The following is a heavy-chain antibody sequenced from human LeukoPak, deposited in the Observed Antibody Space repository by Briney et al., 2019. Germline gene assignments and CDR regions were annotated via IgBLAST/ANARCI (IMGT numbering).Heavy chain of an antibody. CDR3: ASRNPAPITIFH. V-gene: IGHV4-39*01. CDR1: GGSVSSANYY. Sequence: SETLSLTCTVSGGSVSSANYYWAWIRQPPGKGLEWIGSIYYSGSTYYNPSLKSRVTISVDTSKNQFSLKLSSVTAADTAVYYCASRNPAPITIFHWGQGTLVTVSS. CDR2: IYYSGST. D-gene: IGHD3-3*01. J-gene: IGHJ4*02.